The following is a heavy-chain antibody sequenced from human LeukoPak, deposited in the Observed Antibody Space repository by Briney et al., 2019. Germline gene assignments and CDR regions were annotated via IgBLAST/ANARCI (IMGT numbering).Heavy chain of an antibody. J-gene: IGHJ4*02. D-gene: IGHD3-3*01. V-gene: IGHV3-7*01. CDR1: GFTFSNYS. Sequence: PGGSLRLSCAASGFTFSNYSMNWVRQAPGKGLEWVANIKQDGSEKYYVDSVKGRFTISRDNAKNSLYLQMNSLRAEDTAVYYCARDPYDFWSGYLYYFDYWGQGTLVTVSS. CDR3: ARDPYDFWSGYLYYFDY. CDR2: IKQDGSEK.